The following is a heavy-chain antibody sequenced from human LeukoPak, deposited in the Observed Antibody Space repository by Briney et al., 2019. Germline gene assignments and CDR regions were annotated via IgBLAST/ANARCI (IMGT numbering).Heavy chain of an antibody. CDR2: ISSLNGNT. D-gene: IGHD2-2*01. CDR3: AREVAEPPTSPRVRSPSDCSSTSCYRAPGDYYYYYMDV. CDR1: GYTFTTYG. Sequence: GASVKVSCKTSGYTFTTYGISWVRQAPGQGLEWMGWISSLNGNTDCAQNLQGRVAMTTDTSTSTAYMELTSLRSEDTAVYYCAREVAEPPTSPRVRSPSDCSSTSCYRAPGDYYYYYMDVWGKGTTVTVSS. J-gene: IGHJ6*03. V-gene: IGHV1-18*01.